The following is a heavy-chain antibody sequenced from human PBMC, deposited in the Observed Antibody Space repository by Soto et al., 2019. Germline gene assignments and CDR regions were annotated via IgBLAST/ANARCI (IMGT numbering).Heavy chain of an antibody. CDR3: AREQYWSSTSCRNYYYYGMDA. CDR2: INPNSGGT. D-gene: IGHD2-2*01. Sequence: ASAQVCWKASRYTVTSISMHGVRQAHGKGLEWMGWINPNSGGTNYAQKFQGRVTMTRDTSISTAYMELSRLRSDDTAVDYCAREQYWSSTSCRNYYYYGMDAWGQGTTGTVSS. J-gene: IGHJ6*01. V-gene: IGHV1-2*02. CDR1: RYTVTSIS.